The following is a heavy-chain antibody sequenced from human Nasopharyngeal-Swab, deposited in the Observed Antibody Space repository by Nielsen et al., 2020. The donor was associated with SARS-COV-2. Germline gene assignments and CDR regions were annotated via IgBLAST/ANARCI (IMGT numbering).Heavy chain of an antibody. CDR1: GFTFSSYA. V-gene: IGHV3-30-3*02. Sequence: AGSLRLSCAASGFTFSSYAMHWVRQAPGKGLEWVAVISYDGSNKYYADSVKGRFTISRDKSKNTLYLQMNSLRAEDTAVYYCASPGLWYGDYEPFDYWGQGTLVTVSS. J-gene: IGHJ4*02. D-gene: IGHD4-17*01. CDR2: ISYDGSNK. CDR3: ASPGLWYGDYEPFDY.